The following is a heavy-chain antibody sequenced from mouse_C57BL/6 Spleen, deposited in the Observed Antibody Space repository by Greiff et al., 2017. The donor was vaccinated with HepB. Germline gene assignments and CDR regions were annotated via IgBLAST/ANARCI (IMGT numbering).Heavy chain of an antibody. D-gene: IGHD2-1*01. CDR3: ARPYGNYEDYFDY. Sequence: QVQLQQSGAELVRPGASVKLSCKASGYTFTDYYINWVKQRPGQGLEWIARIYPGSGNTYYNEKFKGKATLTAEKSSSTAYMQLSSLTSEDSAVYFCARPYGNYEDYFDYWGQGTTLTVSS. J-gene: IGHJ2*01. CDR2: IYPGSGNT. CDR1: GYTFTDYY. V-gene: IGHV1-76*01.